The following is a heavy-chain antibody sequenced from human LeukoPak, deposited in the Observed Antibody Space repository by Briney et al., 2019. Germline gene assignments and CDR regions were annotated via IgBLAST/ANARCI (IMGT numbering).Heavy chain of an antibody. D-gene: IGHD3-10*01. V-gene: IGHV3-23*01. J-gene: IGHJ4*02. CDR1: GFTFSSYA. CDR2: ISNSGGSK. CDR3: AKELGLTMVRGVVDY. Sequence: GGSLRLSCAASGFTFSSYAMSWVRQAPGKGLEWVSAISNSGGSKYYADSVRGRFTISRDNSKNTLYLQVNSLRAEDTAVYYCAKELGLTMVRGVVDYWVQGTLVTVSS.